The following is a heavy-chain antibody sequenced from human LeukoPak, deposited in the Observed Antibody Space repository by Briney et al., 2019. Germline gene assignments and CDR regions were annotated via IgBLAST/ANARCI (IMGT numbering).Heavy chain of an antibody. CDR1: GYTFTSYG. Sequence: ASVKVSCKASGYTFTSYGISWVRQAPGQGLERMGWISAYNGNTNYAQKLQGRVTMTTDTSTSTAYMELRSLRSDDTAVYYCARGAPYCGGDCYSFWGQGTLVTVSS. V-gene: IGHV1-18*01. CDR2: ISAYNGNT. CDR3: ARGAPYCGGDCYSF. J-gene: IGHJ4*02. D-gene: IGHD2-21*01.